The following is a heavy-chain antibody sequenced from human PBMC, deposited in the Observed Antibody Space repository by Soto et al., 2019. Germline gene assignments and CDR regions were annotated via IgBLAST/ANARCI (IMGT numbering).Heavy chain of an antibody. CDR3: ATPGHPEMATTRIFDH. Sequence: SETLSLTCAVSGGSISGTTYYWGWVRQPPGKGLEWIGSIFYSGSTLYNPSLKSRVTLSVDTSKNQFSLKLTSVTAADTAVYYCATPGHPEMATTRIFDHWGRGTLVTVSS. CDR2: IFYSGST. V-gene: IGHV4-39*01. D-gene: IGHD1-1*01. J-gene: IGHJ4*02. CDR1: GGSISGTTYY.